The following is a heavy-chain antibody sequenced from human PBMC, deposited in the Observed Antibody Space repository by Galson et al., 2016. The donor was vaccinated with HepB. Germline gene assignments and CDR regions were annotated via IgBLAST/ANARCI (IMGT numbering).Heavy chain of an antibody. J-gene: IGHJ5*02. CDR3: ARVWTEVDNWFDP. D-gene: IGHD2-21*01. CDR2: IYDSGTT. CDR1: GGSISTFY. V-gene: IGHV4-59*01. Sequence: SETLSLTCTVSGGSISTFYWSWIRHSPGKGLEWIGYIYDSGTTNYNPSLKSRVTISRDTSRNRFSLELTSMTAADTAVYYCARVWTEVDNWFDPWGQGTLVTVSS.